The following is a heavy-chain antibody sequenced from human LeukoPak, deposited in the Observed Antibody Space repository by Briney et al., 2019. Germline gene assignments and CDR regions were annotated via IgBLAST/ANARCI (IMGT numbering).Heavy chain of an antibody. Sequence: GGSLRLSCAASGFTFDDYAMHWVRQALGKGLEWVSGISWNSGSIGYADSVKGRFTISRDNAKNSLYLQMNSLRAEDTALYYCAKESISGSFNFDYWGQGTLVTVSS. CDR3: AKESISGSFNFDY. CDR2: ISWNSGSI. V-gene: IGHV3-9*01. D-gene: IGHD1-26*01. J-gene: IGHJ4*02. CDR1: GFTFDDYA.